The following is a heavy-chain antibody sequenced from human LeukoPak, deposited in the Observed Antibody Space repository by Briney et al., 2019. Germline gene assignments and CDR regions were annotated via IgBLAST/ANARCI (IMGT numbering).Heavy chain of an antibody. CDR1: GFTFSTYS. J-gene: IGHJ5*02. Sequence: PGGSLRLSCAASGFTFSTYSMNWVRQAPGKGLEWVSVISSSSYTYYLDSVRGRFTISRDNAKNSLYLQMNSLRAEDTAVYYCAREPSSAAFDPWGQGTLVTVSS. CDR3: AREPSSAAFDP. D-gene: IGHD3-3*01. CDR2: ISSSSYT. V-gene: IGHV3-21*01.